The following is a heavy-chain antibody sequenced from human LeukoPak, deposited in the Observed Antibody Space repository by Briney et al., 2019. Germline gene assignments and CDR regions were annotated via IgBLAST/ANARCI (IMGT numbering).Heavy chain of an antibody. CDR1: GGSISSYY. J-gene: IGHJ6*02. D-gene: IGHD2-21*01. CDR3: ARDVRRPISVWGMDA. V-gene: IGHV4-59*01. CDR2: IYYSGST. Sequence: SETLSLTCTVSGGSISSYYWSWIRQPPGKGLEWIGYIYYSGSTNYNPSLKSRVTISVDTSKNQFSLKLSSVTAADTAVYYCARDVRRPISVWGMDAWGQGTTVTVSS.